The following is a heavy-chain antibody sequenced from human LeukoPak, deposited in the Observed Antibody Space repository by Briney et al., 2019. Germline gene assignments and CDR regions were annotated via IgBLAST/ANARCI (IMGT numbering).Heavy chain of an antibody. CDR3: ARAGIDEYYFDY. D-gene: IGHD6-13*01. CDR2: INSDGSST. J-gene: IGHJ4*02. V-gene: IGHV3-74*01. CDR1: GFTFSSYW. Sequence: GGSLRLSCAASGFTFSSYWMHWVRQAPGKGLVWVSRINSDGSSTSYADSVKGRFTISRDNAKNSLYLQMNSLRAEDTAVYYCARAGIDEYYFDYWGQGTLVTVSS.